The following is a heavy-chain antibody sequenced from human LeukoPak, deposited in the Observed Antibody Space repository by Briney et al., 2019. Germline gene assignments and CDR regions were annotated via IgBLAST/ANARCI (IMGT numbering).Heavy chain of an antibody. CDR2: ISAYNGNT. D-gene: IGHD5-12*01. V-gene: IGHV1-18*01. Sequence: ASVKVSCKASGYTFTSYGINWVRQAPGQGLEWMGWISAYNGNTNYAQRLQGRVTMTTDTSTSTAYMELRSLRSDDTAVYYCARDDALVATGSFDYWGQGTLVAVSS. CDR1: GYTFTSYG. CDR3: ARDDALVATGSFDY. J-gene: IGHJ4*02.